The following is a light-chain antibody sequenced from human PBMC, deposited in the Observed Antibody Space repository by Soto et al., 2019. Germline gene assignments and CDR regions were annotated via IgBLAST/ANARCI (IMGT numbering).Light chain of an antibody. J-gene: IGKJ4*01. CDR2: DAT. CDR3: QQVRDLPLT. CDR1: QDIGTF. Sequence: DIQMTQSPTSLSASVGDRVTITCQASQDIGTFLNWYQQKPGKAPKLLIFDATTLETGVPPRFSGSGFGAVFSLTIRSLQAEDLATYYGQQVRDLPLTFGGGTKLEL. V-gene: IGKV1-33*01.